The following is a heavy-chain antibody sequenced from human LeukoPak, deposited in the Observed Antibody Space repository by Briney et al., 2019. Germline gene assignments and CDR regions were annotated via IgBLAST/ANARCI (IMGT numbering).Heavy chain of an antibody. Sequence: GGSLRLSCAASGFTFSSYGMHWVRQAPGKGLEWVAVIWYDGSNKYYADSVKGRFTISRDNSKNTLYLQMNGLRAEDTAVYYCARGDMYYDFWSGPQEFDYWGQGTLVTVSS. J-gene: IGHJ4*02. D-gene: IGHD3-3*01. V-gene: IGHV3-33*01. CDR3: ARGDMYYDFWSGPQEFDY. CDR1: GFTFSSYG. CDR2: IWYDGSNK.